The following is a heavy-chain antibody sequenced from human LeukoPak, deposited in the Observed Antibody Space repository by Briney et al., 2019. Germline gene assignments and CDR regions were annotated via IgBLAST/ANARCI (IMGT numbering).Heavy chain of an antibody. CDR1: GFTFNKSW. CDR3: ATYTNWVAGDV. J-gene: IGHJ6*02. Sequence: GGSLRLSCGTSGFTFNKSWMSWVRQAPGKGPEWVASIKDDGSETFHADSVRGRFTIYRDNARGTLYVQMNTLRAEDTAVYYCATYTNWVAGDVWGQGTTVTVSS. V-gene: IGHV3-7*01. CDR2: IKDDGSET. D-gene: IGHD7-27*01.